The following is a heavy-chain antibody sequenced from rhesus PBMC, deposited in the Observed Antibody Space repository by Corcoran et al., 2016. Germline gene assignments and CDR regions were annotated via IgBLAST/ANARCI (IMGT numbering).Heavy chain of an antibody. CDR2: IDPRDSDT. CDR1: GYSFTSYW. CDR3: AKGVIEYCTGSGCYGIDY. V-gene: IGHV5-2*01. J-gene: IGHJ4*01. Sequence: EVQLVQSGAEVKRPGESLKISCKTSGYSFTSYWISWVRQMPGKGLEWMGAIDPRDSDTRYSPSCQGQVTISADKSISTAYLQWSSLKASDTATYYCAKGVIEYCTGSGCYGIDYWGQGVLVTVSS. D-gene: IGHD2-21*01.